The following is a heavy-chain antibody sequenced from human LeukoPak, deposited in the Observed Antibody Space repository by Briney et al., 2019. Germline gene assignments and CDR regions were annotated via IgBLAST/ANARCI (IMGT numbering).Heavy chain of an antibody. J-gene: IGHJ4*02. CDR2: MNPSSGNT. CDR3: ARVAGNCGGDCYRLVY. D-gene: IGHD2-21*01. Sequence: GASVKVSCKASGYTFTTYDINWVRQATGQGLEWMAWMNPSSGNTGYAQKFQGRVTMTRNTSISTAYMELSSLRSEDTAVYYCARVAGNCGGDCYRLVYWGQGTLVTVAS. V-gene: IGHV1-8*01. CDR1: GYTFTTYD.